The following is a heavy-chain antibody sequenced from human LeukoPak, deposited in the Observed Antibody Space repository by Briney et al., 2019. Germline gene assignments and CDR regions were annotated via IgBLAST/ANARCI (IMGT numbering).Heavy chain of an antibody. J-gene: IGHJ4*02. CDR2: IWYDGSNK. V-gene: IGHV3-33*01. CDR1: GFTFSSYG. Sequence: PGGSLRLSCAASGFTFSSYGMHWVRQAPGKGLEWVAVIWYDGSNKYYADSAKGRFTISRDNSKNTPYLQMNSLRAEDTAVYYCARYRRFGELGYWGQGTLVTVSS. CDR3: ARYRRFGELGY. D-gene: IGHD3-10*01.